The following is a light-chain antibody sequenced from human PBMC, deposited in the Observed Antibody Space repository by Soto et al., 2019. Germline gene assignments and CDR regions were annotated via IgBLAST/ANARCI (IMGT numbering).Light chain of an antibody. J-gene: IGKJ1*01. Sequence: EIVMTQSPATLSVSPGARAPLSCRASQSIDSRYLGWYQQKPGQTPRLLIYGASGRATGIPDRFSGSGSGTDFTLTISRLEPEDFAVYYCQQYGSFPWTFGQGTKVDIK. CDR3: QQYGSFPWT. CDR2: GAS. V-gene: IGKV3-20*01. CDR1: QSIDSRY.